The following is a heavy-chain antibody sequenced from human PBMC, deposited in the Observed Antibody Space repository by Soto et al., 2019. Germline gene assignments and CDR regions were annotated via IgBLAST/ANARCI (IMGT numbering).Heavy chain of an antibody. V-gene: IGHV4-39*01. CDR1: GGSISSSSYY. D-gene: IGHD6-19*01. Sequence: QLQLQESGPGLVKPSETLSLTCTVSGGSISSSSYYWGWIRQPPGKGLEWIGSIYYSGSTYYNPSLKSRVSIAVDTSKNQFSLKLSSVTAADTAVYYCARRSSGWHRVDAFDIWGQGTMVTVSS. J-gene: IGHJ3*02. CDR2: IYYSGST. CDR3: ARRSSGWHRVDAFDI.